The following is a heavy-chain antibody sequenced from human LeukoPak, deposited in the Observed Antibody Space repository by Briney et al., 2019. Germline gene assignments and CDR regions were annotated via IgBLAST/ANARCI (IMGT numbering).Heavy chain of an antibody. V-gene: IGHV3-7*03. CDR1: AFTFSSYW. D-gene: IGHD2-2*01. CDR2: IKQDGSEK. Sequence: GGSLRLSCAASAFTFSSYWTSWVRQAPGKGLEWVANIKQDGSEKYYVDSVKGRFTISRDNAKNSLYLQMNSLRAEDTAVYYCARDGGYCSSTNCYAGGYFDYWGQGTLVTVSS. CDR3: ARDGGYCSSTNCYAGGYFDY. J-gene: IGHJ4*02.